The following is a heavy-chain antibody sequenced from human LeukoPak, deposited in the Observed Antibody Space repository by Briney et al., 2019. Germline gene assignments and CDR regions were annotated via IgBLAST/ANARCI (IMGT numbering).Heavy chain of an antibody. D-gene: IGHD6-13*01. J-gene: IGHJ3*02. V-gene: IGHV1-18*01. CDR2: ISAYNGNT. CDR3: ARDNPYSSSGDAFDI. CDR1: GYTFTSYG. Sequence: ASVKVSCKASGYTFTSYGISWVRQAPGQGLEWMGWISAYNGNTNYAQKLQGRVTVTTDTSTSTAYMELRSLRSDDTAVYYCARDNPYSSSGDAFDIWGQGTMVTVSS.